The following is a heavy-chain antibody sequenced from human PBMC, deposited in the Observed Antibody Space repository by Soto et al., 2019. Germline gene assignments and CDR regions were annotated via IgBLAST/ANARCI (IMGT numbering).Heavy chain of an antibody. CDR1: GFTVSSNY. Sequence: PGESLKISCAASGFTVSSNYMSWVRQAPGRGLEWVSVIYTGGNTYYADSVKGRFTISRDNSKNTLNLQMSSLRAEDTAVYYCAREMTGRFFPYGMDVWGQGTTVTVSS. CDR3: AREMTGRFFPYGMDV. D-gene: IGHD3-3*01. V-gene: IGHV3-66*01. CDR2: IYTGGNT. J-gene: IGHJ6*02.